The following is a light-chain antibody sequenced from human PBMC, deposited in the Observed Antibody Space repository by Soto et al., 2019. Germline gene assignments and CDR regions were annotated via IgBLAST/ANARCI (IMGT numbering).Light chain of an antibody. V-gene: IGKV1-39*01. J-gene: IGKJ2*01. CDR1: QTISTY. CDR2: AAS. CDR3: QQSSNIPYT. Sequence: DIQMTQSPSSRSASVGDRVSITCQASQTISTYLNWYQQNPGKAPKLLIYAASSLQSGVPSRFSGSGSGTDFTLTISSLQPEDFATYYCQQSSNIPYTFGQGTKLEIK.